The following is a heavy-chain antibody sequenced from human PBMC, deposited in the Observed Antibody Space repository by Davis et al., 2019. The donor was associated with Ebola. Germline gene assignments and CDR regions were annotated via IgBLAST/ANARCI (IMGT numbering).Heavy chain of an antibody. CDR2: IWYDGSDK. Sequence: PGGSLRLSCAASGFTFSSYGMHWVRQAPGKGLDWVAVIWYDGSDKYYADSVKGRFTISRDNAKNTLYLQMNSLRAEDTAVYYCAKDSHGWLAPGDYWGQGTLVTVSS. CDR1: GFTFSSYG. V-gene: IGHV3-33*06. D-gene: IGHD6-19*01. J-gene: IGHJ4*02. CDR3: AKDSHGWLAPGDY.